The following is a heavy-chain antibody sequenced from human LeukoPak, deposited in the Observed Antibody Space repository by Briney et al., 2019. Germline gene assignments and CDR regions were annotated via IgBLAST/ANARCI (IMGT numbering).Heavy chain of an antibody. CDR1: GFIFSDYT. Sequence: GGSLRLSCAASGFIFSDYTMNWVRQAPGKGLEWVSNISSSSSIITYADSVRGRFTISRDNAKKSLYLQMNSLRAEDTAVYYCAREPDTAMDYWGQGTLVTVSS. J-gene: IGHJ4*02. V-gene: IGHV3-48*01. CDR2: ISSSSSII. D-gene: IGHD5-18*01. CDR3: AREPDTAMDY.